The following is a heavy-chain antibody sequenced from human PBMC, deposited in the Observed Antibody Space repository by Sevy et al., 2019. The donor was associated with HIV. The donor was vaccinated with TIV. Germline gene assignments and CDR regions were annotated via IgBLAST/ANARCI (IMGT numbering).Heavy chain of an antibody. CDR2: FSGSAHRT. CDR1: GFTFSNYA. V-gene: IGHV3-23*01. Sequence: GGSLRLSCAASGFTFSNYAMSWVRQTPGKGLEWVSDFSGSAHRTYYTDSVKGRFTISRDNSKNMLFLQMNSLRAEDTAVYYCVKEVSEYSYSDYWGQGTLVTVSS. D-gene: IGHD5-18*01. J-gene: IGHJ4*02. CDR3: VKEVSEYSYSDY.